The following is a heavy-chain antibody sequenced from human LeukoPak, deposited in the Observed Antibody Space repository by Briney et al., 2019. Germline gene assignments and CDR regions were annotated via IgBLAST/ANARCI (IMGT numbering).Heavy chain of an antibody. CDR3: ARAPSVVVPAATYYYYYGMDV. CDR2: TYYRSKWYN. D-gene: IGHD2-2*01. CDR1: GDSVSSNSAA. Sequence: SQTLSLTCAISGDSVSSNSAAWNWIRQSPSRGLEWLGRTYYRSKWYNDYAVSVKSRITINPDTSKNQFSLQLNSVTPEDTAVYYCARAPSVVVPAATYYYYYGMDVRSQGTTVTVSS. V-gene: IGHV6-1*01. J-gene: IGHJ6*02.